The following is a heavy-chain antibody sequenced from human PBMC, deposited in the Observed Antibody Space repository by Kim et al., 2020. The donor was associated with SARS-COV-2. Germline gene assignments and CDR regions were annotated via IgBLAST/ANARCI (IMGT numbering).Heavy chain of an antibody. CDR2: INPNSGGT. CDR1: GYTFTGYY. CDR3: ARYRPYGSVTYYFDY. Sequence: ASVKVSCKASGYTFTGYYMHWVRQAPGQGLEWMGWINPNSGGTNYAQKFQGRVTMTRDTSISTAYMELSRLRSDDTAVYYCARYRPYGSVTYYFDYWGQGTLVTVSS. J-gene: IGHJ4*02. D-gene: IGHD3-10*01. V-gene: IGHV1-2*02.